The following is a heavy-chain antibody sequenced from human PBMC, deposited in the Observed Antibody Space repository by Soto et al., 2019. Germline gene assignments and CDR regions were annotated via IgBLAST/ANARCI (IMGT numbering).Heavy chain of an antibody. V-gene: IGHV1-18*04. D-gene: IGHD6-6*01. CDR2: ISAYNGNT. J-gene: IGHJ4*02. CDR3: ARDHRYSSSFFDS. Sequence: QVRLVLSGDELKKPGASMKVSCKASGYAFSDHGISWVRQAPGQGLEWIGWISAYNGNTNYAQKFQGRVTVTTDASTATAYMEVRSLTSADTAVYYCARDHRYSSSFFDSWSQGALITVSS. CDR1: GYAFSDHG.